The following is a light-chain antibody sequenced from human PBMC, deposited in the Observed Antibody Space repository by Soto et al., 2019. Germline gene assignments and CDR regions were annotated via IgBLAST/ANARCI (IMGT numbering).Light chain of an antibody. CDR3: QQYYSPPPT. Sequence: DIVMTQSPDSLAVSLGERATINCKSSQSVLYSSNNENYLAWYQQKPGQPPKLLIYLASTRESGVPDRFSGRGSGKMFPPPLRSLAAEEGGLYYCQQYYSPPPTFGPGTEVEIK. V-gene: IGKV4-1*01. CDR1: QSVLYSSNNENY. CDR2: LAS. J-gene: IGKJ2*01.